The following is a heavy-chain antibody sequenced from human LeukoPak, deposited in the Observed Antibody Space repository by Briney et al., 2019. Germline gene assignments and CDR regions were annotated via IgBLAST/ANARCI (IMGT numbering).Heavy chain of an antibody. J-gene: IGHJ6*02. D-gene: IGHD5-18*01. CDR2: ISSSSSYI. Sequence: GGPLRLSCAASGFTFSSYSMNWVRQAPGKGLEWVSSISSSSSYIYYADSVKGRFTISRDNAKNSLYLQMNSLRAEDTAVYYCAREDTAMVNYYGMDVWGQGTTVTVSS. V-gene: IGHV3-21*01. CDR3: AREDTAMVNYYGMDV. CDR1: GFTFSSYS.